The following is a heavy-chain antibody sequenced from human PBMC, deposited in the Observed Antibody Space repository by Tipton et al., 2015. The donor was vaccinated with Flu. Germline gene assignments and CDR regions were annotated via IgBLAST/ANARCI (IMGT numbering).Heavy chain of an antibody. CDR2: IYSGGST. CDR1: GFTVSSNY. V-gene: IGHV3-66*02. Sequence: SLRLSCAASGFTVSSNYMSWVRQAPGKGLEWVSVIYSGGSTYYADSAKGRFTISRDNSKNTLYLQMNSLRAEDTAVYYCARSWYSSLDFDYWGQGTLVTVSS. J-gene: IGHJ4*02. D-gene: IGHD6-13*01. CDR3: ARSWYSSLDFDY.